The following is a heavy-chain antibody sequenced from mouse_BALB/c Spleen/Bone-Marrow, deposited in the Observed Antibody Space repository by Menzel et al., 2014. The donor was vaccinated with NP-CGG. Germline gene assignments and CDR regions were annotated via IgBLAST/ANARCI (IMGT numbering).Heavy chain of an antibody. D-gene: IGHD2-4*01. CDR1: GFTFSSYG. V-gene: IGHV5-6-3*01. CDR3: GRDNYYDYDGFAY. CDR2: INSNGGST. J-gene: IGHJ3*01. Sequence: EVKVVDSGGGLVQPGGSLKISCAASGFTFSSYGMSWVRQTPDKRLDLVATINSNGGSTYYPDSVKGRFTISRDNAKNTLYLQMSSLKSEDTAMYYCGRDNYYDYDGFAYWGQGTLATVSA.